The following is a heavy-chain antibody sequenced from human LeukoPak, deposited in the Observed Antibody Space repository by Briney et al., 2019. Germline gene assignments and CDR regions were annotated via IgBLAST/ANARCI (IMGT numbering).Heavy chain of an antibody. D-gene: IGHD1-1*01. J-gene: IGHJ4*02. CDR3: ARDQERSDFDY. CDR1: GYTFTGYY. CDR2: INPNSGGT. V-gene: IGHV1-2*02. Sequence: ASVKVSCKASGYTFTGYYMHWVRQAPGQGLEWMGWINPNSGGTNYAQKFQGRVTMTRDTSISTAYMELSSLRSEDTAVYYCARDQERSDFDYWGQGTLVTVSS.